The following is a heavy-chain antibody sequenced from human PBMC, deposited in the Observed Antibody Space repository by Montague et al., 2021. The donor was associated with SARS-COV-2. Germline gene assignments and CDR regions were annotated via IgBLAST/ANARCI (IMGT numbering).Heavy chain of an antibody. D-gene: IGHD3-10*01. CDR2: ISWNSGSI. V-gene: IGHV3-9*01. Sequence: SLRLSCAASGFTFGDYAMHWVRQAPGKGLEWVSGISWNSGSIGYADSVKGRFTISRDNAKNSLYLQMNSLRAGDTALYYCAKDMGPYGSGPYGMDVWGQGTTVTVSS. CDR3: AKDMGPYGSGPYGMDV. J-gene: IGHJ6*02. CDR1: GFTFGDYA.